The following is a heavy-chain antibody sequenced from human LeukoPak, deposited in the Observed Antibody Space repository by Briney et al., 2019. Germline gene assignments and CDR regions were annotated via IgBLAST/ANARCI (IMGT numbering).Heavy chain of an antibody. CDR1: GFTFSSSW. D-gene: IGHD2-2*01. CDR3: ARAGCSSTSCYYYYGMDV. J-gene: IGHJ6*02. Sequence: GGSLRLSCATSGFTFSSSWMSWVRQAPGKGLECVANIKEDGSEKYYVDSVKGRFTISRDNAKNSLYLQMNSLRAEDTAVYYCARAGCSSTSCYYYYGMDVWGQGTTVTVSS. V-gene: IGHV3-7*03. CDR2: IKEDGSEK.